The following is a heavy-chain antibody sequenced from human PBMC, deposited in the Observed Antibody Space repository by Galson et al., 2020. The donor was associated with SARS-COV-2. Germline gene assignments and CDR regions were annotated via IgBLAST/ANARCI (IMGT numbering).Heavy chain of an antibody. V-gene: IGHV3-30*02. J-gene: IGHJ6*03. CDR3: ATSYYDFWSGYSPDYYYYYMDV. D-gene: IGHD3-3*01. Sequence: GGSLRLSCAASGFTFSSYGMHWVRQAPGKGLEWVAFIRYDGSNKYYADSVKGRFTISRDNSKNTLYLQMNSLRAEDTAVYYCATSYYDFWSGYSPDYYYYYMDVWGKGTTVTVSS. CDR1: GFTFSSYG. CDR2: IRYDGSNK.